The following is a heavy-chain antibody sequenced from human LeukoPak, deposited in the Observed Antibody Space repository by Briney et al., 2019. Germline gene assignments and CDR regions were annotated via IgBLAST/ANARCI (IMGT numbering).Heavy chain of an antibody. D-gene: IGHD2-8*01. CDR2: ISDSGDYT. Sequence: GGSLRLPCAGSGFTFSSYAMSWVRQAPGQGLKWVSVISDSGDYTSYADSVRGRFTISRDNSRNTLYLQMISLRPEDTAVYYCAKDTSIGKYCTNGVCSPFDYWGQGTLVTVSS. CDR3: AKDTSIGKYCTNGVCSPFDY. V-gene: IGHV3-23*01. CDR1: GFTFSSYA. J-gene: IGHJ4*02.